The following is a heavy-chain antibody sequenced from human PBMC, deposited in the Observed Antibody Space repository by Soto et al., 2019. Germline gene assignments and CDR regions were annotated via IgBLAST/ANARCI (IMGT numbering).Heavy chain of an antibody. J-gene: IGHJ3*02. V-gene: IGHV4-31*03. CDR3: ARDLDSSGYYYGVGAFDI. CDR1: GGSISSGGYY. Sequence: SETLSLTCTVSGGSISSGGYYWSWIRQHPGKGLEWIGYIYYSGSTYYNPSLKSRVTISVDTSKNQFSLKLSSVTAADTAVYYCARDLDSSGYYYGVGAFDIWGQGTMVTVXS. CDR2: IYYSGST. D-gene: IGHD3-22*01.